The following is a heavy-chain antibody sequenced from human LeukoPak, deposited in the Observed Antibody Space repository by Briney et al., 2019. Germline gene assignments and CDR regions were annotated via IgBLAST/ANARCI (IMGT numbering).Heavy chain of an antibody. Sequence: GGSLRLSCAASGFTFSDYYMSWIRQAPGKGLEWVSYISSSSSSTNYADPVKGRFTISRDNAKNTLNLQMNSMRAEDTAVYYCANTVSDSSSWYVYHYWGQGTLVTVSS. CDR2: ISSSSSST. J-gene: IGHJ4*02. D-gene: IGHD6-13*01. CDR1: GFTFSDYY. CDR3: ANTVSDSSSWYVYHY. V-gene: IGHV3-11*03.